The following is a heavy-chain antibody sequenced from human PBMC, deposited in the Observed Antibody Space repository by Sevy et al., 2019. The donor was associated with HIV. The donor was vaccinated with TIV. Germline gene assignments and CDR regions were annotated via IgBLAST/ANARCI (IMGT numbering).Heavy chain of an antibody. CDR3: ARDGKDVATIVGMDV. J-gene: IGHJ6*02. V-gene: IGHV3-21*01. CDR2: ISSSSSYI. Sequence: GGSLRLSCAASGFTFSSYSMNWVRQAPGKGLEWVSSISSSSSYIYYADSVKGRLTISRDNAKNSLYLQMNSLRAEDTAVYYCARDGKDVATIVGMDVWGQGTTVTVSS. D-gene: IGHD5-12*01. CDR1: GFTFSSYS.